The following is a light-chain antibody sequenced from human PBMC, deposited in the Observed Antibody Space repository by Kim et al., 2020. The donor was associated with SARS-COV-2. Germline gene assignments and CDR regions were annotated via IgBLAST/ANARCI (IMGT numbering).Light chain of an antibody. V-gene: IGKV1-5*03. Sequence: DIQMTQSPSTLSAFVGDRVTMTCRASQSVDGWLAWYQQRPGKAPRLLIYQASKLASGVPSRFSGSGSGTDFTLTVSNLQSDDSAVYYCKKYETDRPFGPRTKVDIK. CDR2: QAS. J-gene: IGKJ3*01. CDR3: KKYETDRP. CDR1: QSVDGW.